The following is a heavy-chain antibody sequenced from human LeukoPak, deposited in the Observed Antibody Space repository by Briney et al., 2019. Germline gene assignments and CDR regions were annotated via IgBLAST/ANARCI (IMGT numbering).Heavy chain of an antibody. CDR1: GYTFTSYG. CDR3: ARCIDWNGKLEIDY. Sequence: ASVKVSCKASGYTFTSYGISWVRQAPGQGLEWMGWISAYNGNTNYAQKLQGRVTMTTDTSTSIAYMELRSLRSDDTAVYYCARCIDWNGKLEIDYWGQGTLVTVSS. D-gene: IGHD1-1*01. V-gene: IGHV1-18*01. J-gene: IGHJ4*02. CDR2: ISAYNGNT.